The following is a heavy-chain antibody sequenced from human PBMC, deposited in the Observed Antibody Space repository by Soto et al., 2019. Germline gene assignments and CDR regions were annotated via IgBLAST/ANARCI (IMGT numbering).Heavy chain of an antibody. CDR2: IKSDGSER. CDR3: VRGGGDFDN. V-gene: IGHV3-7*01. J-gene: IGHJ4*02. Sequence: GGSLRLSCTASGFIFSNFWMSWVRQAPGKGLEWVANIKSDGSERYYVDSVKGRFTISRDNTKNSLFLQVNSLTAEDTAVYYCVRGGGDFDNWGQGTLVTVSS. CDR1: GFIFSNFW. D-gene: IGHD2-15*01.